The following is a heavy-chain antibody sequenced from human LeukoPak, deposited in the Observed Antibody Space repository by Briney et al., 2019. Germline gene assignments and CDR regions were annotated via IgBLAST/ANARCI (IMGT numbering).Heavy chain of an antibody. CDR3: ARDRDSGYDDDAFDI. V-gene: IGHV3-7*01. CDR1: GFSFSTYW. D-gene: IGHD5-12*01. Sequence: PGGSLRLSCEASGFSFSTYWMSWVRQAPGKGLEWVANIKQDGSVKYYVDSVKGRFIISRDIAKNSLFLQMNSLRAEDTAVYYCARDRDSGYDDDAFDIWGQGTMVSVSP. J-gene: IGHJ3*02. CDR2: IKQDGSVK.